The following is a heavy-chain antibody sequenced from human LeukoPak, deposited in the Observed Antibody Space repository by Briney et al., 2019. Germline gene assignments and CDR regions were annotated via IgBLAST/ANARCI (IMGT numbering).Heavy chain of an antibody. D-gene: IGHD3-9*01. CDR1: GGSFSGYY. J-gene: IGHJ5*02. Sequence: SETLSLTCAVYGGSFSGYYWSWIRQPPGKGLEWIGEINHSGSTNYNPSLKSRVTISVDTSKNQFSLKLSSVTAADTAVYYCARVARLRYFDWLCWFDPWGQGTLVTVSS. CDR2: INHSGST. V-gene: IGHV4-34*01. CDR3: ARVARLRYFDWLCWFDP.